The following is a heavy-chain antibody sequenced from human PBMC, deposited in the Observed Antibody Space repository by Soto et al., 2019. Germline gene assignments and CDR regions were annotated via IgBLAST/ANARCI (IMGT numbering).Heavy chain of an antibody. CDR1: GVPITSRNF. CDR2: VFVGGAT. D-gene: IGHD2-15*01. CDR3: ARGLCSGGSCYSPN. J-gene: IGHJ4*02. V-gene: IGHV4-4*02. Sequence: PSETLSLTCAVSGVPITSRNFWSWVRQPPGKGLEWIGEVFVGGATTYNPSLKSRVTISVDTSKNQFSLKLSSVTAADTAVYYCARGLCSGGSCYSPNWGQGTLVTVSS.